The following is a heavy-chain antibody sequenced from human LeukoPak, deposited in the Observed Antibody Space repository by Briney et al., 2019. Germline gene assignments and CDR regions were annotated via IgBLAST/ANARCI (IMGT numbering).Heavy chain of an antibody. CDR2: MSPNSGNT. D-gene: IGHD7-27*01. CDR1: KYTFTIYD. J-gene: IGHJ4*02. Sequence: ASVKVSCKASKYTFTIYDINWVRQATGHGLEWLGWMSPNSGNTGYAQKFQGRVAMTRDTSISTAYMELSSLTSEDTAVYFCVGGAPNWGFDFWGQGTRVTVSS. CDR3: VGGAPNWGFDF. V-gene: IGHV1-8*01.